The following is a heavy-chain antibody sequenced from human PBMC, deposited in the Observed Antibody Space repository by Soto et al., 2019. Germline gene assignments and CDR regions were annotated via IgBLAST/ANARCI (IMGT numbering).Heavy chain of an antibody. CDR1: GFTFSSYA. CDR2: ISGSGGST. CDR3: AKGSIRFLEWLLDDY. Sequence: TGGSLRLSCAASGFTFSSYAMSWVRQAPGKGLEWVSAISGSGGSTYYADSVKGRFTISRDNSKNTLYLQMNSLRAEDTAVYYCAKGSIRFLEWLLDDYWGQGTLVTVSS. D-gene: IGHD3-3*01. J-gene: IGHJ4*02. V-gene: IGHV3-23*01.